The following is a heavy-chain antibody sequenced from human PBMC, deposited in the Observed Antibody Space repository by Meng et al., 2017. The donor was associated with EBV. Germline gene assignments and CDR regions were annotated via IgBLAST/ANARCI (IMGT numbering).Heavy chain of an antibody. CDR3: ASESGRGFTPDY. J-gene: IGHJ4*02. Sequence: QVQLVQSGAEVKKPGSSVKVYCKTSGGTFRSDAVSWVRQAPGQGLEWMGGLIPMSDAPYYAQKFQDRVTITADESTSTHYMDLSGLRSEDTAVYYCASESGRGFTPDYWGQGTLVTVSS. CDR2: LIPMSDAP. D-gene: IGHD3-10*01. CDR1: GGTFRSDA. V-gene: IGHV1-69*01.